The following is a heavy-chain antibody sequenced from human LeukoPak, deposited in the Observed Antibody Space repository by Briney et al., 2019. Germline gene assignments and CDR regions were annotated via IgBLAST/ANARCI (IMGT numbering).Heavy chain of an antibody. V-gene: IGHV3-30-3*01. J-gene: IGHJ4*02. CDR3: ARSASQWLVLYYFDY. CDR1: GFTFSSYA. CDR2: ISYDGSNK. D-gene: IGHD6-19*01. Sequence: GGSLRLSCAASGFTFSSYAMHWVRQAPGKGLEWVAVISYDGSNKYYADSVKGRFTISRDNSKNTLYLQMNSLRAEDTAVYYCARSASQWLVLYYFDYWGQGTLVTVSS.